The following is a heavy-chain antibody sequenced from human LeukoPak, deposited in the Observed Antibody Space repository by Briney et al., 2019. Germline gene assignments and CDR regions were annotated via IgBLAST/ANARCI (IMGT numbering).Heavy chain of an antibody. CDR2: VHPNTGNT. CDR1: GYPFTTYE. D-gene: IGHD1-14*01. V-gene: IGHV1-8*01. Sequence: GASVKVSCKTSGYPFTTYEINWVRQAAGQGLEWMGWVHPNTGNTAYAQRFQGRVTMTRDTFISTACMELSSLTSNDTAVYFCARGPRNDPWGQGTLVTVSS. J-gene: IGHJ5*02. CDR3: ARGPRNDP.